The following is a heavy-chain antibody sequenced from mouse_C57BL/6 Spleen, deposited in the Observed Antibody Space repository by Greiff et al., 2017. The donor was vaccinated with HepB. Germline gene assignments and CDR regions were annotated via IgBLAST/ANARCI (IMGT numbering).Heavy chain of an antibody. D-gene: IGHD2-4*01. CDR3: TSRDYDGDY. CDR1: GYTFTDYE. CDR2: IDPETGGT. Sequence: VQLQQSGAELVRPGASVTLSCKASGYTFTDYEMHWVKQTPVHGLEWIGAIDPETGGTAYNQKFKGKAILTADKSSSTAYMELRSLTSEDSAVYYCTSRDYDGDYWGQGTTLTVSS. V-gene: IGHV1-15*01. J-gene: IGHJ2*01.